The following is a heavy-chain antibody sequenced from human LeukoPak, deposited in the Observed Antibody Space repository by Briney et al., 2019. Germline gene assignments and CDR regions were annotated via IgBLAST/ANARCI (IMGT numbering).Heavy chain of an antibody. Sequence: PGRSLRLSCAASGFTFSSYGMHWVRQAPGKGQEWVAVIWYDGSNGYYADSVKGRFTISRDNSKNTLYLQMNSLRAEDTAVYYCASGSYEFDYWGQGTLVTVSS. CDR1: GFTFSSYG. V-gene: IGHV3-33*01. J-gene: IGHJ4*02. D-gene: IGHD1-26*01. CDR2: IWYDGSNG. CDR3: ASGSYEFDY.